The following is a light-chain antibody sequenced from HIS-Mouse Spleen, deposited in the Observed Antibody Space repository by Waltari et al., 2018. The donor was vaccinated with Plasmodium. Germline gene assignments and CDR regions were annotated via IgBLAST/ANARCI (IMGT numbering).Light chain of an antibody. V-gene: IGLV3-10*01. CDR2: EDS. CDR1: ALPKTY. CDR3: YSTDSSGNHRV. Sequence: SYELPQPPSVSVSPGQTARITCSADALPKTYAYWYKQKSGQAPLLVIYEDSKRPSGIPGRFSGSSSGTMATLTISGAQVEDEADYYCYSTDSSGNHRVFGGGTKLTVL. J-gene: IGLJ3*02.